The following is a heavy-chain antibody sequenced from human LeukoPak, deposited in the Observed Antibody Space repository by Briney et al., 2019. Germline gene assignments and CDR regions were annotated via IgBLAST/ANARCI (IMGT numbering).Heavy chain of an antibody. CDR3: AKDLVSSSWPNWFDP. D-gene: IGHD6-13*01. J-gene: IGHJ5*02. CDR2: ISGSGAST. V-gene: IGHV3-23*01. Sequence: PGGSLRLSCAASGFTFSSYAMSWVRQAPGKGLEWVSAISGSGASTYYADSVKGRFTISRDNSKNPLYLQMTGLEAEDTALYNGAKDLVSSSWPNWFDPWGQGTLGTVSS. CDR1: GFTFSSYA.